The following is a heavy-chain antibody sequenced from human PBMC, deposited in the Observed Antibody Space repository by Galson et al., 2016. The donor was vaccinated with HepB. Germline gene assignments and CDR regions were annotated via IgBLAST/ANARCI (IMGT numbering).Heavy chain of an antibody. J-gene: IGHJ4*02. Sequence: SLRLSCAASGFTFSTYAMSWVRQAPGKGLEWVSAISNSGSTTYYADSVKDRFAISRDNSRNTLYLQMNSLRVEDTALYYCAKEFVATGAVVGDYWGQGTLVTVSS. V-gene: IGHV3-23*01. CDR1: GFTFSTYA. CDR3: AKEFVATGAVVGDY. CDR2: ISNSGSTT. D-gene: IGHD2-21*01.